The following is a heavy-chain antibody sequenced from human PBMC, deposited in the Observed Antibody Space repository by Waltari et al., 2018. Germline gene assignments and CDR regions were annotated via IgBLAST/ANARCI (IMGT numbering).Heavy chain of an antibody. D-gene: IGHD3-22*01. V-gene: IGHV3-74*01. CDR1: GFTFSSYW. CDR2: INSDGSST. J-gene: IGHJ3*02. Sequence: EVQLVESGGGLVQPGGSLRLSCAASGFTFSSYWMHWFRQAPGKGLVWVSRINSDGSSTSYADSVKGRFTISRDNAKNTLYLQMNSLRAEDTAVYYCARAYVSYYYDSSGIHDAFDIWGQGTMVTVSS. CDR3: ARAYVSYYYDSSGIHDAFDI.